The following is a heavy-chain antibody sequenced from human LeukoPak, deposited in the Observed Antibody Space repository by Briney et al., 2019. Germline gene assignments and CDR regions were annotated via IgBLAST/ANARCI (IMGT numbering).Heavy chain of an antibody. J-gene: IGHJ4*02. CDR3: ASWGVGATAFDY. Sequence: GGSLRLSCTASGFTFSSYGMSWVRQAPGKGLEWVSAISGSGGSTYYADSVKGRFTISRDNAKNSLYLQMNSLRAEDTAVYYCASWGVGATAFDYWGQGTLVTVSS. CDR1: GFTFSSYG. CDR2: ISGSGGST. V-gene: IGHV3-23*01. D-gene: IGHD1-26*01.